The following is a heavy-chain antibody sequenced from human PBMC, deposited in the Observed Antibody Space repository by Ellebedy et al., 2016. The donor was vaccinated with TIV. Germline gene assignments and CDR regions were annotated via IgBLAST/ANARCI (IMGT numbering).Heavy chain of an antibody. CDR1: GYRFTGYY. Sequence: ASVKVSCKASGYRFTGYYLHWVRQAPGQRPEWMGWINPDNGDTFYVQKFQGRVTMTRATSITTAYMDLSGLRSDDTAFYYCARSGLGITKLDYWGQGTLVTVSS. V-gene: IGHV1-2*02. CDR3: ARSGLGITKLDY. J-gene: IGHJ4*02. CDR2: INPDNGDT. D-gene: IGHD3/OR15-3a*01.